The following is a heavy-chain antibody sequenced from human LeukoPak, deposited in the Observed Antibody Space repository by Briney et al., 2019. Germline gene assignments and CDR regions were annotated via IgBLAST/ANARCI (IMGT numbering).Heavy chain of an antibody. V-gene: IGHV1-69*13. Sequence: SVKVSCKASGGTFSSYAISWVRQAPGQGLEWMGGIIPIFGTANYAQKFQGRVTITADESTSTAYMELSSLRSEDTAVYYCAREEPHRYGSGRVLDVWGQGTTVTVSS. CDR2: IIPIFGTA. CDR1: GGTFSSYA. D-gene: IGHD3-10*01. CDR3: AREEPHRYGSGRVLDV. J-gene: IGHJ6*02.